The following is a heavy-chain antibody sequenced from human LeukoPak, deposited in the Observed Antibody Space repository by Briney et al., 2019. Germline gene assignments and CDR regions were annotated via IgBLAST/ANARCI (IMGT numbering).Heavy chain of an antibody. CDR3: ARVDIVVVPSANFDC. Sequence: NPSETLSLTCTVSGGSISSTSYYWGWIRQPPVKGLEWIGSINYSGITYYNPSLKSRVTISVDTSKNQFSLKLSSVTAADTAVYYCARVDIVVVPSANFDCWGQGTLVTVSS. D-gene: IGHD2-2*01. CDR2: INYSGIT. V-gene: IGHV4-39*01. CDR1: GGSISSTSYY. J-gene: IGHJ4*02.